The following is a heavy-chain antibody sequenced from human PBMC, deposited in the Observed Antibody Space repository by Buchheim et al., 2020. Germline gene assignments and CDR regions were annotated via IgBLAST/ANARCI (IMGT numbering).Heavy chain of an antibody. Sequence: QVQLVESGGGLVKPGGSLRLSCAASGFTFSDYYMSWIPQAPGKGLEWVSYISSSGSTIYYADSVKGRFTISRDNAKNSLYLPMNSLRAEDTAVYYCARDAPPAVYSGYSERNYGMDVWGQGTT. V-gene: IGHV3-11*01. CDR1: GFTFSDYY. D-gene: IGHD5-12*01. J-gene: IGHJ6*02. CDR3: ARDAPPAVYSGYSERNYGMDV. CDR2: ISSSGSTI.